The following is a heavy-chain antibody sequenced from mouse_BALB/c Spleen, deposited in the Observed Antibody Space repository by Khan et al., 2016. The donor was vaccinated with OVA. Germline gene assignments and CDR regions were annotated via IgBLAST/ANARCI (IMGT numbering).Heavy chain of an antibody. V-gene: IGHV2-6-4*01. CDR3: VRNRSVGYDWYFDV. CDR2: IWAGGST. D-gene: IGHD2-14*01. Sequence: QMQLEESGPGLVAPSQSLSITCTVSGFPLSRYSVHWMRQPPGKGLEWLGMIWAGGSTDYNSALKSRLSINKDNSKSQVFLKMNSLQTDDTAIYYCVRNRSVGYDWYFDVWGAGTTVTVSS. CDR1: GFPLSRYS. J-gene: IGHJ1*01.